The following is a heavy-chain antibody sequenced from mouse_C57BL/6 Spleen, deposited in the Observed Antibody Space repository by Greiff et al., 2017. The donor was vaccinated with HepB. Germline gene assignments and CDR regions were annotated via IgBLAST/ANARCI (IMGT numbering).Heavy chain of an antibody. V-gene: IGHV1-61*01. Sequence: QVQLQQPGAELVRPGSSVKLSCKASGYTFTSYWMDWVKQRPGQGLEWIGNIYPSDSETHYNQKFKDKATLTVDKSSSTAYMQLSSLTSEDSAVYYCARWDDYPYYYAMDYWGQGTSVTVSS. CDR3: ARWDDYPYYYAMDY. J-gene: IGHJ4*01. CDR1: GYTFTSYW. D-gene: IGHD2-4*01. CDR2: IYPSDSET.